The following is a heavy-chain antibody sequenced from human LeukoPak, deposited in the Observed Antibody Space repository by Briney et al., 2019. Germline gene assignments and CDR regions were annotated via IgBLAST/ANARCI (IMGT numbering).Heavy chain of an antibody. CDR2: ISRSSSNT. CDR3: AREGTMIGPMDV. CDR1: GFTFSSYN. J-gene: IGHJ6*02. D-gene: IGHD3-22*01. Sequence: PGGSLRLSCAASGFTFSSYNMNWVRQAPGKGLEWASYISRSSSNTYYADSVKGRCTISRDNAKNSLYLQMNRLRDEDTAVYYCAREGTMIGPMDVWGQGTTVTVSS. V-gene: IGHV3-48*02.